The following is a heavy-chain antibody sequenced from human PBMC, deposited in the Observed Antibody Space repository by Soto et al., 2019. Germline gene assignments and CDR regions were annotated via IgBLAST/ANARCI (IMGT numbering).Heavy chain of an antibody. Sequence: QVQLHQWGAGLVRPSETLALTCAVNGGSFTSNHWNWIRQSPGKGLEWIGEISPDGATNFNPTLKRRLSMSVETSKRQFSLHLTSMTAADTAVYFCARGLAAQSFYFDFWGQGTLVTVSS. D-gene: IGHD3-16*02. CDR2: ISPDGAT. CDR3: ARGLAAQSFYFDF. V-gene: IGHV4-34*01. J-gene: IGHJ4*02. CDR1: GGSFTSNH.